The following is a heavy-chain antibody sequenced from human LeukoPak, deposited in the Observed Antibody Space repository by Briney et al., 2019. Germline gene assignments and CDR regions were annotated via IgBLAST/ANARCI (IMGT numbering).Heavy chain of an antibody. Sequence: PGGSRRLSCGASGFIFRNFGMFWVRQAPGKGLEWVAFISNDGSKKYYEDSVKGRFIISRDNAKNILYLQMNSRRPEDTAVYYCYASDYAFTLEDDPWGQGTLVTVSS. D-gene: IGHD2-2*01. CDR3: YASDYAFTLEDDP. CDR2: ISNDGSKK. J-gene: IGHJ5*02. V-gene: IGHV3-30*02. CDR1: GFIFRNFG.